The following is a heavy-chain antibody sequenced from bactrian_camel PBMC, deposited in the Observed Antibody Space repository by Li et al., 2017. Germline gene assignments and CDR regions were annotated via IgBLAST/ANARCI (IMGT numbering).Heavy chain of an antibody. Sequence: VQLVESGGGLVQPGGSLRLSCEASGFTFKNYAMTWLRQAPGKGLEWVSGIDTIGTTYYVDSVKGRFTISRDNAKNTVYLQMNSLRSEDTAVYYCETTGGSRKGGQGTQVTVS. J-gene: IGHJ4*01. CDR2: IDTIGTT. V-gene: IGHV3S10*01. CDR1: GFTFKNYA. D-gene: IGHD5*01.